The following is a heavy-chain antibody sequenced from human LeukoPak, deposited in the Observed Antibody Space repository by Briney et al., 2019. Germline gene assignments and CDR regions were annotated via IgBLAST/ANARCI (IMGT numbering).Heavy chain of an antibody. Sequence: SETLSLTCTVSGGSISSGSYYWGWIRQPPGKGLEWIGNIYYSGSTYYNPSLKSRVSISVDTSKNQFTLKLTSVTAADTAVYYCARAPEYGLYYFDYWGQGTLVTVSS. CDR2: IYYSGST. CDR3: ARAPEYGLYYFDY. J-gene: IGHJ4*02. D-gene: IGHD1-14*01. CDR1: GGSISSGSYY. V-gene: IGHV4-39*06.